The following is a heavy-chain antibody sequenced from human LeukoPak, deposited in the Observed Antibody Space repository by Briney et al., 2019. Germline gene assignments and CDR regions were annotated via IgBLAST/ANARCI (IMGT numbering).Heavy chain of an antibody. D-gene: IGHD6-13*01. V-gene: IGHV3-23*01. CDR2: ISGSGGST. CDR3: AKYSTAGTNYDAFDI. CDR1: GFTFSSYA. Sequence: GGSLRLSCAASGFTFSSYAMSWVRQAPGKGLEWVSAISGSGGSTYYADSVKGRFTISRDNSQNTLYLQMNSLRAEDTAVYYCAKYSTAGTNYDAFDIWGQGTMVTVSS. J-gene: IGHJ3*02.